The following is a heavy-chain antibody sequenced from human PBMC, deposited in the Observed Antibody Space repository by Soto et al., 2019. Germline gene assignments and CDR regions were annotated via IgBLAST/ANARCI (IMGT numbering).Heavy chain of an antibody. V-gene: IGHV4-59*12. J-gene: IGHJ2*01. D-gene: IGHD2-8*01. CDR1: GGSISSYY. CDR3: ARGTDDYNGWYFDF. Sequence: LSLTCTVSGGSISSYYWSWIRQPPGKGLEWIGYLYYAGSTNYNPSLESRVTISADTSKNQFSLKLRSVTAADTAVYFCARGTDDYNGWYFDFWGRGTLVTVSS. CDR2: LYYAGST.